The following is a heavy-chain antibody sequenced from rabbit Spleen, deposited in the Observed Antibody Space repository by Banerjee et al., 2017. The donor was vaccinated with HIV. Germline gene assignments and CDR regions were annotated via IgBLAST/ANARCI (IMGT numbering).Heavy chain of an antibody. D-gene: IGHD4-1*01. CDR3: ARSDASNGWAYNL. V-gene: IGHV1S45*01. CDR2: IYTGSGRT. CDR1: GFSFSSSYD. Sequence: QEQLVESGGGLVTPGGTLTLTCTASGFSFSSSYDMCWVRQAPGKGLEWIGCIYTGSGRTYYASWAKGRFTISKASSTTVTLQMTSLTAADTATYFCARSDASNGWAYNLWGPGTLVTVS. J-gene: IGHJ4*01.